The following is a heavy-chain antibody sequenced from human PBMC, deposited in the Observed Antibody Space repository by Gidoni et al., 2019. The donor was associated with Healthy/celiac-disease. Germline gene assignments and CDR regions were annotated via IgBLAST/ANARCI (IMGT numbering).Heavy chain of an antibody. V-gene: IGHV3-21*01. Sequence: EVQLVESWGGLVQPGGSLRLSCAASGFTFSSYSMNWVRQAPGKGLEWVSSISSSSSYIYYADSVKGRFTISRDNAKNSLYLQMNSLRAEDTAVYYCARGARDGYSNNWFDPWGQGTLVTVSS. CDR3: ARGARDGYSNNWFDP. CDR2: ISSSSSYI. D-gene: IGHD4-4*01. J-gene: IGHJ5*02. CDR1: GFTFSSYS.